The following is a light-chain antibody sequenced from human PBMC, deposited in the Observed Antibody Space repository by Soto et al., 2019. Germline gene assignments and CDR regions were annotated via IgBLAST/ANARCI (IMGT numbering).Light chain of an antibody. CDR2: GAS. CDR3: QQYNNWPRG. CDR1: QSIGDY. J-gene: IGKJ1*01. V-gene: IGKV3-15*01. Sequence: EIVMTQSPRSLSLSPPARAPLXSRASQSIGDYLAWYQHKPAQAPRLLIYGASTRATGIPARFSGSGSGTEFTLTISSLQSEDFAVYYCQQYNNWPRGFGQGTKVDI.